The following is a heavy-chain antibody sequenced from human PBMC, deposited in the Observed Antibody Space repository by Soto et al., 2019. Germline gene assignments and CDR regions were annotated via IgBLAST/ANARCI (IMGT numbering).Heavy chain of an antibody. V-gene: IGHV4-39*01. CDR2: IYYSGST. J-gene: IGHJ4*02. Sequence: QLQLQESGPGLVKPSETLSLTCTVSGGSISSSSYYWGWIRQPPGQGLEWIGSIYYSGSTYYNPSLKSRVTISVDTSKNQFSLKLSSVTATDTAVYYCARLNEQDSSSLSWLQYYFDYWGQGTLVTVSS. CDR3: ARLNEQDSSSLSWLQYYFDY. D-gene: IGHD6-6*01. CDR1: GGSISSSSYY.